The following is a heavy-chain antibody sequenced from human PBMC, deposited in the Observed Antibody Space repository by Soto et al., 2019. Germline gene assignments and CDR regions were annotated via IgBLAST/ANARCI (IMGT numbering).Heavy chain of an antibody. CDR3: ASVTQYDSSGYPRYFQH. CDR2: IIPIFGTA. CDR1: GGTFSSYA. D-gene: IGHD3-22*01. Sequence: GASLKVSCKASGGTFSSYAISWVRQAPGQGLEWMGGIIPIFGTANYAQKFQGRVTITADESTSTAYMELSSLRSEDTAVYYCASVTQYDSSGYPRYFQHWGQGTLVTVS. J-gene: IGHJ1*01. V-gene: IGHV1-69*13.